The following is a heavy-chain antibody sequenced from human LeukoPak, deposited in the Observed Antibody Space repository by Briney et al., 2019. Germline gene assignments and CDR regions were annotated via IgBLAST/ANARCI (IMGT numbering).Heavy chain of an antibody. J-gene: IGHJ4*02. D-gene: IGHD6-13*01. CDR2: ISSSSYYI. CDR3: ARDRDSSSWYDY. V-gene: IGHV3-21*01. CDR1: GFTFSSDT. Sequence: GGSLRLSCAASGFTFSSDTMHWVRQAPGKGLEWVSCISSSSYYIYYADSVKGQFTISRDNAKNSLYLQMNSLTAEDTAVYYCARDRDSSSWYDYWGQGTLVTVSS.